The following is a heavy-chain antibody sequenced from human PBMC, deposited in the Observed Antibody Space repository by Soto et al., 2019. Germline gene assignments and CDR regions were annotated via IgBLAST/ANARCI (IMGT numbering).Heavy chain of an antibody. J-gene: IGHJ4*02. CDR2: ISGIRDYI. Sequence: PGGSLRLSCAASGFTFSYYTVHWVRRAPGKGLEWVSSISGIRDYIRYADSVKGRFTISRDNAKTSLYLQMNSLTAEDTAVYYCAREGVHNYNEYYFDDRGQGTLVTVSS. CDR1: GFTFSYYT. V-gene: IGHV3-21*06. D-gene: IGHD3-22*01. CDR3: AREGVHNYNEYYFDD.